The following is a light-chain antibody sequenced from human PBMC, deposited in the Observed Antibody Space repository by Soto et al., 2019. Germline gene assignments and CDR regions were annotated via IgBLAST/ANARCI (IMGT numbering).Light chain of an antibody. CDR2: RNN. CDR1: SSNIGSNY. J-gene: IGLJ2*01. V-gene: IGLV1-47*01. CDR3: AAWDDSLDVV. Sequence: QSVLTQPPSASGTPGQRVTISCSGSSSNIGSNYVYWYQQLPGTAPKLPIFRNNQRPSGVPDRFSGSKSGTSASLAISGLRSEDEADYYCAAWDDSLDVVFGGGAKLT.